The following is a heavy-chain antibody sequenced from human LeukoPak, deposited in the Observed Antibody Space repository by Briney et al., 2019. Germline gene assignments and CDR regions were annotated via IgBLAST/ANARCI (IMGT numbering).Heavy chain of an antibody. Sequence: PGGSLRLACAASGFIFSNYGMSWVRQAPGKGLEWVSGIRGNADTTYYADSVKGRFTISRDNSKNTLYLQMNSLRAEDTAVYYCAKSWQRRGYYYGSGSYPDYWGQGTLVTVSS. J-gene: IGHJ4*02. V-gene: IGHV3-23*01. D-gene: IGHD3-10*01. CDR3: AKSWQRRGYYYGSGSYPDY. CDR1: GFIFSNYG. CDR2: IRGNADTT.